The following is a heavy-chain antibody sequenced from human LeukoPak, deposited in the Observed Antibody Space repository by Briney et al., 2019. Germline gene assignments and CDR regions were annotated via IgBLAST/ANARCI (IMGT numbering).Heavy chain of an antibody. CDR1: GFTFSSYA. J-gene: IGHJ6*03. CDR2: ISSDGSQK. V-gene: IGHV3-30-3*01. Sequence: PGRSLRLSCADSGFTFSSYAVHWVRQAPGKGLEWVAVISSDGSQKYYADSVKGRFTLSRDNSKNTLYLQMDRLRVEDTALYYCAGYYDFWSAVYHFYYMDVWGKGTTVTVSS. D-gene: IGHD3-3*01. CDR3: AGYYDFWSAVYHFYYMDV.